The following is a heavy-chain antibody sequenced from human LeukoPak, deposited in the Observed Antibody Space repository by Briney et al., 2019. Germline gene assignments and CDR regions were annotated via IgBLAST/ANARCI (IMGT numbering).Heavy chain of an antibody. CDR3: ARGVSLVVPAATRAHFGYYYYYMDV. J-gene: IGHJ6*03. CDR1: GFTVSSNY. CDR2: IYSGGST. V-gene: IGHV3-66*02. Sequence: GGSLRLSCAASGFTVSSNYMSWVRQAPGKGLEWVSVIYSGGSTYYADSVKGRFTISRDNSKNTLYLQMNSLRAEDTAVYYCARGVSLVVPAATRAHFGYYYYYMDVWGKGTTVTVSS. D-gene: IGHD2-2*01.